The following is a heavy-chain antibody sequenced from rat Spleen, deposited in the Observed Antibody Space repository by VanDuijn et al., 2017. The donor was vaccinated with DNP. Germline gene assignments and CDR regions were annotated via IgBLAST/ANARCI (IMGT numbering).Heavy chain of an antibody. Sequence: EVQLVESGGGLVQPGRSLKLSCAVSGFTFSNYYMAWVRQAPKKGLEWVATFSISGSRTYSPDSVKGRFTISRDNAKSTLYLQMDSLRSEETATYYCAKAGGYSPWYFDYWGQGVMVTVSS. CDR1: GFTFSNYY. CDR3: AKAGGYSPWYFDY. D-gene: IGHD1-11*01. V-gene: IGHV5S11*01. J-gene: IGHJ2*01. CDR2: FSISGSRT.